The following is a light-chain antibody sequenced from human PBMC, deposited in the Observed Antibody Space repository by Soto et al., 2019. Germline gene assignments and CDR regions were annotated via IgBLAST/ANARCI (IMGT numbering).Light chain of an antibody. CDR2: DAS. V-gene: IGKV1-5*01. CDR3: QQYISYPYT. Sequence: DIQMTQFPSTLSASVGDRVTITCRASQTTNTWLAWYQQKPGTAPKLLIYDASSLEGGVPSRFSASGSGTAFTLSISRLQPDDLATYYCQQYISYPYTFGQGTKVEI. CDR1: QTTNTW. J-gene: IGKJ2*01.